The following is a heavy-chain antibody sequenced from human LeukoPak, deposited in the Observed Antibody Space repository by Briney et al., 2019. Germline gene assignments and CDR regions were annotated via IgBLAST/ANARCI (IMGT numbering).Heavy chain of an antibody. CDR2: IFYSGIT. CDR3: ARYATGTPNWYFDL. J-gene: IGHJ2*01. V-gene: IGHV4-59*08. Sequence: SETLSLTCTVSGGSISSNYWSWIRQPPGKGLEWIGYIFYSGITNYNLSLKSRVTISADTSKSQFSLKLSSATAADTAVYYCARYATGTPNWYFDLWGRGTLVSVSS. CDR1: GGSISSNY. D-gene: IGHD3-9*01.